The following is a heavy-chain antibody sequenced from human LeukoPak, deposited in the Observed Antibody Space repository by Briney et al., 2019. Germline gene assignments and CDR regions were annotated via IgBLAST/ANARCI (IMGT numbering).Heavy chain of an antibody. V-gene: IGHV3-7*01. J-gene: IGHJ4*02. CDR1: VFTFSNYW. CDR2: IKEDGSEK. D-gene: IGHD3-22*01. Sequence: PGGSLRLSCAASVFTFSNYWMSWVLQAPGKGLEWLANIKEDGSEKYYVDSVKGRFTISRDNAKNSLSLQVNSLSAEDTAVYYCARSRSGYYEDYWGQGTLVTVSS. CDR3: ARSRSGYYEDY.